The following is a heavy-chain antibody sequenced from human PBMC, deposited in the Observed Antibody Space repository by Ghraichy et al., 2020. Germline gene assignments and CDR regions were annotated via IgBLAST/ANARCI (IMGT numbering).Heavy chain of an antibody. V-gene: IGHV4-34*01. CDR3: ARGTMVRGVILFY. D-gene: IGHD3-10*01. CDR2: INHSGST. J-gene: IGHJ4*02. CDR1: GGSFSGYY. Sequence: SETLSLTCAVYGGSFSGYYWSWIRQPPGKGLEWIGEINHSGSTNYNPSLKSRVTISVDTSKNQFSLKLSSVTAADTAVYYCARGTMVRGVILFYWGQGTLVTVSS.